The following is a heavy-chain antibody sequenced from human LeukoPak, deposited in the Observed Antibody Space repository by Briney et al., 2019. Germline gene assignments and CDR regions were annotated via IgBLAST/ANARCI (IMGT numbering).Heavy chain of an antibody. CDR2: LYYSGST. J-gene: IGHJ4*02. CDR3: ARLRAAALFDY. CDR1: GGSISSSSYY. V-gene: IGHV4-39*01. Sequence: SETLSLTCTVSGGSISSSSYYWGWIRQPPGKGLEWIGSLYYSGSTYYNPSLKSRVTISVDTSKNQFSLKLSSVTAADTAVYYCARLRAAALFDYWGQGTLVTVSS. D-gene: IGHD6-13*01.